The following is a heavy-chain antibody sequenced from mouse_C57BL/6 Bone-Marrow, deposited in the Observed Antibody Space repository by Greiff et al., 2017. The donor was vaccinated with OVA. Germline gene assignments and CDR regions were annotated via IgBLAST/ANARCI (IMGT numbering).Heavy chain of an antibody. CDR3: ARIWDEEDFDY. V-gene: IGHV1-64*01. CDR2: IHPNSGST. CDR1: GYTFTSYW. J-gene: IGHJ2*01. Sequence: QVQLQQSGAELVKPGASVKLSCKASGYTFTSYWMHWVKQRPGQGLEWIGMIHPNSGSTNYNEKFKSKATLTVDKSSSTAYMQLSSLTSEDSAVYYCARIWDEEDFDYWGQGTTLTVSS. D-gene: IGHD4-1*01.